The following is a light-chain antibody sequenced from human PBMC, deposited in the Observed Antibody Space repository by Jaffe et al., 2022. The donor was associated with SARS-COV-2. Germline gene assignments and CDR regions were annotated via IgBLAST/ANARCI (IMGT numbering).Light chain of an antibody. J-gene: IGKJ1*01. CDR1: QSVLYSSNNKNY. CDR2: WAS. Sequence: IVMTQSPDSLAVSLGERATINCKSSQSVLYSSNNKNYLAWYQLKPGQPPKLLIYWASTRESGVPDRFSGSGSGTHFTLTISSLQAEDVAVYYCQQYYSTPWTFGQGTKVEI. V-gene: IGKV4-1*01. CDR3: QQYYSTPWT.